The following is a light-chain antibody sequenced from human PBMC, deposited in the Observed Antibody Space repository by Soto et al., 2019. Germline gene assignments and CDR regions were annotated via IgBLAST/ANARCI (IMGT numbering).Light chain of an antibody. Sequence: EIVMTQSPATLSVSPGERATVSCRASDVVGSNLAWYQQKPGQAPRLLIYGASTRATGIPGRFSGSGFGTEFTLTISGLRPEDFAVYYCQQYNDWPPSTFGQGTRLEI. J-gene: IGKJ5*01. V-gene: IGKV3-15*01. CDR2: GAS. CDR3: QQYNDWPPST. CDR1: DVVGSN.